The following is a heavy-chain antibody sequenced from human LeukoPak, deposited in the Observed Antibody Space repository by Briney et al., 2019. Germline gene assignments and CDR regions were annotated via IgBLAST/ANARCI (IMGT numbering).Heavy chain of an antibody. J-gene: IGHJ3*02. Sequence: GGSLRLSCAASGFTFSIYTMNWVRQAPGKGLEWVSSISSSSTYIYYADSVKGRFTISRDNAKNSLYLQMNSLRAEDTAVYYCARNLHSGEVDIWGQGTMVTVSS. D-gene: IGHD7-27*01. CDR3: ARNLHSGEVDI. CDR2: ISSSSTYI. V-gene: IGHV3-21*01. CDR1: GFTFSIYT.